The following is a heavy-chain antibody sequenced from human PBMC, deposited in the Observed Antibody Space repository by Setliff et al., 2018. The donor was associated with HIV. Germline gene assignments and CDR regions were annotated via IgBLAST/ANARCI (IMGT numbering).Heavy chain of an antibody. CDR1: GGSISSGDYY. Sequence: TLSLTCTVSGGSISSGDYYWSWIRQPPGKGLEWIGYIYYSGSTNYNPSLKSRVTISVDTSKNQFSLKLSSVTAADTAVYYCARVGSSWYLGGWFDPWGQGTLVTVS. D-gene: IGHD6-13*01. V-gene: IGHV4-30-4*08. CDR3: ARVGSSWYLGGWFDP. J-gene: IGHJ5*02. CDR2: IYYSGST.